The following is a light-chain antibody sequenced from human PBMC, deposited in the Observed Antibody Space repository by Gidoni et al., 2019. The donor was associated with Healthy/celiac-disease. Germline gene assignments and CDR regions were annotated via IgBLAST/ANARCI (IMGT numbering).Light chain of an antibody. CDR1: SSDVGGYNY. Sequence: QSALTQPASVSGSTGQSIPISCPGTSSDVGGYNYVSWYQQHPGKAPKLMIYDVSNRPSGVSNRFSGSKSGNTASLTISGLQAEDEADYYCSSYTSSSTWVFGGGTKLTVL. J-gene: IGLJ3*02. CDR2: DVS. V-gene: IGLV2-14*03. CDR3: SSYTSSSTWV.